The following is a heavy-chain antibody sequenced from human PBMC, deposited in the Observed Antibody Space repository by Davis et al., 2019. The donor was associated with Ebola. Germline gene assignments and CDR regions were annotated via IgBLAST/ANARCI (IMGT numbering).Heavy chain of an antibody. CDR3: ARELIVVVVAANGYYYYGMDV. Sequence: AASVKVSCKASGYTFTSYYMHWVRQAPGQGLERMGQINPNSGDTNYAEKFQGRVTMTRDTSTSTVYMELSSLRSEDTAVYYCARELIVVVVAANGYYYYGMDVWGKGTTVTVSS. J-gene: IGHJ6*04. CDR2: INPNSGDT. V-gene: IGHV1-2*06. D-gene: IGHD2-15*01. CDR1: GYTFTSYY.